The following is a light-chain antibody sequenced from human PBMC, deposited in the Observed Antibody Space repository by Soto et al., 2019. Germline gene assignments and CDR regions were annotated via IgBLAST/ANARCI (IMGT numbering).Light chain of an antibody. J-gene: IGLJ1*01. CDR1: GSNIGSST. CDR3: AAWDGSLNGYV. CDR2: NNN. Sequence: QSVLTQPPSASGTPRQRVTMSCSGSGSNIGSSTVNWYQQLPGTAPSLLIYNNNQRPSGVPDRFSGSKSGTSASLAISGLQSDDEADYYCAAWDGSLNGYVFGTGTKLTVL. V-gene: IGLV1-44*01.